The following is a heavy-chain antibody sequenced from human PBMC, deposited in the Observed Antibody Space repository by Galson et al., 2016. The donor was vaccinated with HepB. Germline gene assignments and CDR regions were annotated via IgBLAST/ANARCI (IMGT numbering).Heavy chain of an antibody. CDR3: ARCRPDDGVVV. CDR1: GGSIISFY. CDR2: VYSNGVP. D-gene: IGHD1-14*01. V-gene: IGHV4-59*01. J-gene: IGHJ3*01. Sequence: ETLSLTCNVSGGSIISFYWGWIRQPPGKGLEWIGYVYSNGVPNFSPSFRSRVTMKVDTSKNNFSLRMTSVIAAGTATYYCARCRPDDGVVVWGRGAMVSVSS.